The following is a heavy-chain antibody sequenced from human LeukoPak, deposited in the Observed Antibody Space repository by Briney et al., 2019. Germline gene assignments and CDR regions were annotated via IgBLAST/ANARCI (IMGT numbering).Heavy chain of an antibody. J-gene: IGHJ4*02. CDR2: IIPIFGTA. V-gene: IGHV1-69*13. CDR1: GGTFSSYA. Sequence: AASVKVSCKASGGTFSSYAISWVRQAPGQGLEWMGGIIPIFGTANYAQKFQGRVTITADESTSTAYMELSSLRSEDTAVYYCATSAVVVTGQFDYWGQGTPVTVSS. CDR3: ATSAVVVTGQFDY. D-gene: IGHD2-21*02.